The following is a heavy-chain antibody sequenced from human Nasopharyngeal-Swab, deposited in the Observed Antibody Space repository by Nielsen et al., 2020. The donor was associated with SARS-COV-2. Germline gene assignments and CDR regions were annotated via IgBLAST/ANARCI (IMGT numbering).Heavy chain of an antibody. Sequence: GESLKISCSASHFTFSTYWIHWVRQAPGKGLEWISSISSTTPYIYYADSVKGRFTISRDNAKNSLYLQMNFLRVEDTAMYYCARDTGGPPNYFDPWGQGTLVTVSS. CDR3: ARDTGGPPNYFDP. CDR1: HFTFSTYW. V-gene: IGHV3-21*01. D-gene: IGHD1-7*01. J-gene: IGHJ5*02. CDR2: ISSTTPYI.